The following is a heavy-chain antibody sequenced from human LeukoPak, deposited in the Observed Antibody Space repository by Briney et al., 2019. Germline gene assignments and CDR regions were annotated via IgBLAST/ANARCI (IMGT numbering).Heavy chain of an antibody. CDR2: IYPGDSDT. J-gene: IGHJ3*02. V-gene: IGHV5-51*01. CDR3: ATPGEFDI. CDR1: GYSFSDYW. Sequence: GESLKISCQGSGYSFSDYWIAWVRQMPGRGLEWMGIIYPGDSDTRYSPSFQGQVTILADKSISTAYLQWSSLKASDTAMYYCATPGEFDIWGQGTMVTVSS. D-gene: IGHD1-26*01.